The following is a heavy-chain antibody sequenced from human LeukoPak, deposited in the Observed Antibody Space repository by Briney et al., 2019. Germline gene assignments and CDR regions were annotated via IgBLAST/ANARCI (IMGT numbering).Heavy chain of an antibody. D-gene: IGHD6-19*01. Sequence: GGSLRLSCAATGFTFSSYGMHWVRQAPGKGLEWVAVIWYDGSNKYYADSVKGRFTISRDKSKNTLYLQMNSLRAEDTAVYYCARAAGGVEVAGDIDHWGQGTLVTVSS. V-gene: IGHV3-33*01. CDR2: IWYDGSNK. CDR3: ARAAGGVEVAGDIDH. J-gene: IGHJ4*02. CDR1: GFTFSSYG.